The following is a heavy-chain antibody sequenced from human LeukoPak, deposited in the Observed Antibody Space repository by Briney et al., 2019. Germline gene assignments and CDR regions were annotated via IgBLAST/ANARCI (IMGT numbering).Heavy chain of an antibody. V-gene: IGHV4-30-4*02. D-gene: IGHD3-10*01. CDR1: GDSISDDQYH. Sequence: SETLSLTCTVSGDSISDDQYHWSWIRQSPGKGLEWIGYIHHGGTTYYTPSLKSRLSMSIDTSKQQFSLKLRSVTAADTAVYYCARVLRRRMVREVTGYYHYYYMDVWGKGTTVTVSS. CDR2: IHHGGTT. CDR3: ARVLRRRMVREVTGYYHYYYMDV. J-gene: IGHJ6*03.